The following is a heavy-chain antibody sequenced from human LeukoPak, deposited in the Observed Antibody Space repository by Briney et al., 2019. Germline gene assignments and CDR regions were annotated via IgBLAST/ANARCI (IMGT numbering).Heavy chain of an antibody. CDR3: ARRGGYSYGHYYFDY. V-gene: IGHV4-34*01. J-gene: IGHJ4*02. CDR2: INHSGST. Sequence: PETLSLTCAVYGGSFSGYYWSWIRQPPGKGLEWIGEINHSGSTNYNPSLKSRVTISVDTSKNQFSLKLSSVTAADTAVYYCARRGGYSYGHYYFDYWGQGTLVTVSS. CDR1: GGSFSGYY. D-gene: IGHD5-18*01.